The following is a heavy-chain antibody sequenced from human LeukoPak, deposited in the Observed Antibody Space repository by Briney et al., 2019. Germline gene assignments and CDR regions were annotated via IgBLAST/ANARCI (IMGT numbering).Heavy chain of an antibody. D-gene: IGHD3-9*01. Sequence: GASVKVSCKASGYTFSGYYMHWVRQAPGQGLEWMGWINPNSGGTNYAQKFQGRVTMARDTSISTAYMELSRLRSDDTAVYYCAPTLGLRYFDSFDYWGQGTLVTVSS. J-gene: IGHJ4*02. CDR2: INPNSGGT. V-gene: IGHV1-2*02. CDR3: APTLGLRYFDSFDY. CDR1: GYTFSGYY.